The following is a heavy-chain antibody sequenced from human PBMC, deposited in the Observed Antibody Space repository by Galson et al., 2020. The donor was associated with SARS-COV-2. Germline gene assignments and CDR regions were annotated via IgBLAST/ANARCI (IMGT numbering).Heavy chain of an antibody. CDR1: GYTLTELS. V-gene: IGHV1-24*01. CDR3: ATATPLAAAISWFDP. D-gene: IGHD2-2*02. J-gene: IGHJ5*02. Sequence: ASVKVSCKVSGYTLTELSMHWLRPAPGKGLEWMGGCDPEDGETIHAQNSQGRVNMTENTSTDTAYMELSSLRSEDTAVYYCATATPLAAAISWFDPWGQGTLVTVSS. CDR2: CDPEDGET.